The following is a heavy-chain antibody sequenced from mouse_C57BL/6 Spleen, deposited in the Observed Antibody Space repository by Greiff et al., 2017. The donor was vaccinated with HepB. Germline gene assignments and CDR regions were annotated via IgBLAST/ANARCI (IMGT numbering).Heavy chain of an antibody. D-gene: IGHD2-12*01. CDR3: TTRDYSPFAY. Sequence: DVQLQESGAELVRPGASVKLSCTASGFNIKDDYMHWVKQRPEQGLEWIGWIDPENGDTEYASKFQGKATITADTSSNTAYLQLSSLTSEDTAVYYCTTRDYSPFAYWGQGTLVTVSA. CDR1: GFNIKDDY. J-gene: IGHJ3*01. CDR2: IDPENGDT. V-gene: IGHV14-4*01.